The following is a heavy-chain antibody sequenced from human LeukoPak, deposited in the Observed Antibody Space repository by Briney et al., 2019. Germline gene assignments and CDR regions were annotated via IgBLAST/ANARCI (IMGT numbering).Heavy chain of an antibody. CDR1: GFTFSFYG. J-gene: IGHJ4*02. D-gene: IGHD4-11*01. CDR2: ISNDGSKK. Sequence: PGGSLRLSCAASGFTFSFYGMHWVRQAPGKGLEWVAVISNDGSKKYYAGSVKGRFTISRDNSRNTLHLQMNSLRADDTAVYYCAKDGGMTTITTSDYWGQGTLVTVSS. CDR3: AKDGGMTTITTSDY. V-gene: IGHV3-30*18.